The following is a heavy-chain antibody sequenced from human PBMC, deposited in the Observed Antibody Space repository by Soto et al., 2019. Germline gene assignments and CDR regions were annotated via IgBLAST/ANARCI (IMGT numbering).Heavy chain of an antibody. Sequence: QVQLVQSGAEVKKPGSSVKVSCKASGGTFNSYAISWVRQAPGQGLEWMGGIIPIFGTTNYAQKFQGRVTLAADESTSTAYMELSSLRSEDTAVYYCARSLGAYCGGDCYSGMDVWGQGTTVTVSS. J-gene: IGHJ6*02. CDR1: GGTFNSYA. CDR3: ARSLGAYCGGDCYSGMDV. D-gene: IGHD2-21*02. V-gene: IGHV1-69*12. CDR2: IIPIFGTT.